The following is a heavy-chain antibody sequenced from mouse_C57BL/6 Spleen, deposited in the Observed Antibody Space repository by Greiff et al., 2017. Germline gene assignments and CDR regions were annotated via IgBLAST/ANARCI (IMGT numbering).Heavy chain of an antibody. V-gene: IGHV1-55*01. Sequence: QVQLQQPGAELVKPGASVKMSCKASGYTFTSYWITWVKQRPGQGLEWIGDIYPGSGSTNYNEKFKSKATLTVDTSSSTAYMQLSSLTSEDSAVXYCARTAGYDVYFDYWGQGTTLTVSS. CDR3: ARTAGYDVYFDY. J-gene: IGHJ2*01. D-gene: IGHD2-3*01. CDR1: GYTFTSYW. CDR2: IYPGSGST.